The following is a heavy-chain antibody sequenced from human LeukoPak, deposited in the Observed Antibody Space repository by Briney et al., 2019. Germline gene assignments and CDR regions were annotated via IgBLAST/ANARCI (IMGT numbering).Heavy chain of an antibody. CDR3: ARALVAGVTLNALDI. D-gene: IGHD2-15*01. CDR1: AFSFSSYW. CDR2: IQYDGSTK. Sequence: GSLRLSCAASAFSFSSYWMHWVRQVPGKGLVWVAPIQYDGSTKNYADSVKGRFTISRDNAKKTLYVQMNSLRAEDTAVYYCARALVAGVTLNALDIWGQGTMVTVSS. V-gene: IGHV3-74*01. J-gene: IGHJ3*02.